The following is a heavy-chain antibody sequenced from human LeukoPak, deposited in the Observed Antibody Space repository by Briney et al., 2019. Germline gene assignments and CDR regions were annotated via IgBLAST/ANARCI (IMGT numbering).Heavy chain of an antibody. D-gene: IGHD4-23*01. CDR2: IYTSGST. CDR1: GGSISSGSYY. J-gene: IGHJ6*02. Sequence: SQTLSLTCTVSGGSISSGSYYWSWIPQPAGKELEWIVHIYTSGSTNYNPSLKSRVTISVDTSKNQFSLKLSSVTAADTAVYYCASLGGGNSYYYGMDVWGQGTTVTVSS. CDR3: ASLGGGNSYYYGMDV. V-gene: IGHV4-61*09.